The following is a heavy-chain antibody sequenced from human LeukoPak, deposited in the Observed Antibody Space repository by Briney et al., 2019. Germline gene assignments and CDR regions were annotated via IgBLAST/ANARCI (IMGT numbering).Heavy chain of an antibody. J-gene: IGHJ5*02. Sequence: PGRSLRLSCAASGFAFRTYGMHWVRQAPGKGLEWVAVIWYDGSNNYYADSVKGRFTISRDNSKNTLYLQMNSLRAEDTAVYYCARGSSSSWYGSFDPWGQGTLVIVSS. CDR3: ARGSSSSWYGSFDP. CDR1: GFAFRTYG. V-gene: IGHV3-33*01. CDR2: IWYDGSNN. D-gene: IGHD6-13*01.